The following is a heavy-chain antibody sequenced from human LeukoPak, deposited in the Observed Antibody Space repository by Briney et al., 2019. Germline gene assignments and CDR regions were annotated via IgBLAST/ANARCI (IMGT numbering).Heavy chain of an antibody. J-gene: IGHJ5*01. D-gene: IGHD5-18*01. V-gene: IGHV3-23*01. Sequence: GGSLRLSCSASGFTFSDYAMHWVRQAPGKGLEWVSEIIGRGTLTHDADSVRGRFSISRDNSKNIMYLEMNSLRVEDTAVYFCARDSELVPAIRERENRLDSWGQGTLVTVSS. CDR3: ARDSELVPAIRERENRLDS. CDR2: IIGRGTLT. CDR1: GFTFSDYA.